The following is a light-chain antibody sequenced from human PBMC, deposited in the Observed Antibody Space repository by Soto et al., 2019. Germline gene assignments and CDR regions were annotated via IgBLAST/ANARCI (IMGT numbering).Light chain of an antibody. J-gene: IGKJ2*02. V-gene: IGKV3-15*01. CDR3: QQYNNWPRGT. CDR1: QSVSSN. Sequence: EIVMTQSPATLSVSPGERATLSCRASQSVSSNLAWYQQKPGQAPRLLIYGVSTRATGIPARFSGGGSGTEFTLTISSLQSEDFAVYYCQQYNNWPRGTFGQGTKLEIK. CDR2: GVS.